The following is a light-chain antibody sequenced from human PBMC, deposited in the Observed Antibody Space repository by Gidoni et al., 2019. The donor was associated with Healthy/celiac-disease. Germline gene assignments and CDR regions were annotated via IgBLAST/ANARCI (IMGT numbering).Light chain of an antibody. CDR2: AAS. CDR3: QQYYSYPLT. CDR1: QGSSSY. J-gene: IGKJ4*01. V-gene: IGKV1-8*01. Sequence: AIRMTQSPSSFSASTGDRVTITCRANQGSSSYLAWYQQKPGKAPKLLIYAASTLQSGVPSRFSGSGSGTDFTLTISCLQSEDFATYYCQQYYSYPLTFGGGTKVEIK.